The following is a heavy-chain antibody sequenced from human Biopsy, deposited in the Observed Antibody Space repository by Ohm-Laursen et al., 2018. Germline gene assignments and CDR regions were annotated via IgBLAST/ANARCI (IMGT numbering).Heavy chain of an antibody. CDR3: ARGSNDFGGLYFPR. V-gene: IGHV4-59*11. CDR1: GDSFTGHY. D-gene: IGHD4-23*01. CDR2: ISCTGYT. J-gene: IGHJ4*02. Sequence: TLSLTCTVSGDSFTGHYWSWIRQPPGKGLEWIGHISCTGYTSYNASLKSRVTISVDTSRNHFSLRLSSLTAADTAVYYCARGSNDFGGLYFPRWGQGTLLTVSS.